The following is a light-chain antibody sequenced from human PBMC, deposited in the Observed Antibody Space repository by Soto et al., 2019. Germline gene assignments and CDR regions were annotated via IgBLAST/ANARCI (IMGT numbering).Light chain of an antibody. CDR1: QSVRSNY. CDR2: GAS. CDR3: QQYGPSPRT. J-gene: IGKJ1*01. Sequence: EIVLTQSPGTLSLSPGERATLSCRASQSVRSNYLAWYQQKPGQAPRLLIYGASSRATGIPDRFSGRGSGTDFTLTINRLEPEDFAVYYFQQYGPSPRTFGQGTKVEIK. V-gene: IGKV3-20*01.